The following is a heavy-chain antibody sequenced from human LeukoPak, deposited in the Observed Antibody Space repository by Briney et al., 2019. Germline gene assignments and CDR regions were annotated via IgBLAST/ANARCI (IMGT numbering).Heavy chain of an antibody. V-gene: IGHV3-21*01. CDR2: ISSSSSYI. Sequence: GGSLRLSCAASGFTFSSYSMNWVRQAPGKGLEWVSSISSSSSYIYYADSVKGRFTISRDNAKNSLYLQMNSLRAEDTAVYYCARVKKGIAVAGMNYWGQGTLVTVSS. CDR1: GFTFSSYS. D-gene: IGHD6-19*01. J-gene: IGHJ4*02. CDR3: ARVKKGIAVAGMNY.